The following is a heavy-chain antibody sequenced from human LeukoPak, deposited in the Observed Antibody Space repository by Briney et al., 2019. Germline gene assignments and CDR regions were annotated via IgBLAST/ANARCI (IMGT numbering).Heavy chain of an antibody. J-gene: IGHJ4*02. CDR3: ARGYDSGSYYVY. D-gene: IGHD3-22*01. V-gene: IGHV3-11*04. CDR2: ISRSASTI. Sequence: PGGSLRLSCAASGFTFSDTWMHWVRQAPGKGLEWVSYISRSASTIYYADSVKGRFTISRDNAKNSLYLQMNSLRAEDTAVYYCARGYDSGSYYVYWGQGTLVTVSS. CDR1: GFTFSDTW.